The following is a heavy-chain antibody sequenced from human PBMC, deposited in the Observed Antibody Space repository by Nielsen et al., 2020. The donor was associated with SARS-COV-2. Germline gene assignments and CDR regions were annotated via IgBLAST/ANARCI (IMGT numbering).Heavy chain of an antibody. Sequence: GGSLRLSCAASGFTFSSYGMHWVRQAPGKGLEWVAVIWYDGSNKYYADSVKGRFTISRDNSKNTLYLQMNSLRAEDTAVYYCARDRAVATTEDDYWGQGTLVTVSS. J-gene: IGHJ4*02. V-gene: IGHV3-33*01. CDR3: ARDRAVATTEDDY. D-gene: IGHD5-12*01. CDR1: GFTFSSYG. CDR2: IWYDGSNK.